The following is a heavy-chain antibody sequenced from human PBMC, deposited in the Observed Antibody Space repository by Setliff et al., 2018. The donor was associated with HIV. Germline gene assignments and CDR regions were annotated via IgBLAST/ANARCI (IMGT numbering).Heavy chain of an antibody. CDR2: ISYDGSNK. CDR3: ATPLYSSGWLFDY. J-gene: IGHJ4*02. CDR1: GFTFSSYA. D-gene: IGHD6-19*01. Sequence: PGGSLRLSCAASGFTFSSYAMHWVRQAPGKGLEWVAVISYDGSNKYYADSVKGRFTISRDNSKNTLYLQMNSLRAEDTAVYYCATPLYSSGWLFDYWGQGTLVTVSS. V-gene: IGHV3-30*04.